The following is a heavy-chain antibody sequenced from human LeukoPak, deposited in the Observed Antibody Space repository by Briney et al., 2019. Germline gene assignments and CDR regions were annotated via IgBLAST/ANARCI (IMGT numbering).Heavy chain of an antibody. CDR1: GLTFSSNA. Sequence: QPGGSLRLSCAASGLTFSSNAMSWVRQAPGKGLEWVSAISGSGGRTYYADSVKGRFTISRDNSKNTVYLQMNSLRAEDTAVYYCAKDSLRGYGSYYFDYWGQGTLVTVSS. V-gene: IGHV3-23*01. CDR2: ISGSGGRT. J-gene: IGHJ4*02. CDR3: AKDSLRGYGSYYFDY. D-gene: IGHD3-10*01.